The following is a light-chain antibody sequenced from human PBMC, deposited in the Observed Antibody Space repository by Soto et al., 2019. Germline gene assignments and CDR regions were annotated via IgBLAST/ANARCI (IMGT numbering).Light chain of an antibody. CDR2: AAF. CDR1: EDINSR. CDR3: QQADSFPIT. J-gene: IGKJ5*01. V-gene: IGKV1-12*01. Sequence: DIQISQSPSSVSVSVEDRATISCRASEDINSRLAWYQQKPGNAPKLLIYAAFILQSGVPPRFSGYGSGTDFTLSISSLQPEDFATYYCQQADSFPITFGQGTDWR.